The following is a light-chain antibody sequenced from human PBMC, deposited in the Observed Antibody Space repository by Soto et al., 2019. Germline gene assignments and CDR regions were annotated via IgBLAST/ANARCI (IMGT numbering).Light chain of an antibody. Sequence: QSVLTQPASVSGSPGQSITISCTGTSSDVGSYNLVSWYQQHPGKAPKLMIYEGSKRPSGVSNRFSGSKSGNTASLTISGLQAEDEADYYCCSYAGSIDFGTGTQLTVL. V-gene: IGLV2-23*01. J-gene: IGLJ1*01. CDR1: SSDVGSYNL. CDR2: EGS. CDR3: CSYAGSID.